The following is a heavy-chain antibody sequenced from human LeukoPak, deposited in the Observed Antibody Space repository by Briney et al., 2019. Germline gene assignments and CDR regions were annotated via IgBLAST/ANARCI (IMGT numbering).Heavy chain of an antibody. CDR3: AHGAMYQLDY. J-gene: IGHJ4*02. V-gene: IGHV3-23*01. CDR1: GFTFSSYA. CDR2: ISGSGSST. D-gene: IGHD2-2*01. Sequence: GSLXXXCAASGFTFSSYAMSWVRQAPGKGLEWVSGISGSGSSTYYADSVKGRFTISRENSKNTLFLQMNSLRAEDTAVYYCAHGAMYQLDYWGQGTLVTVSS.